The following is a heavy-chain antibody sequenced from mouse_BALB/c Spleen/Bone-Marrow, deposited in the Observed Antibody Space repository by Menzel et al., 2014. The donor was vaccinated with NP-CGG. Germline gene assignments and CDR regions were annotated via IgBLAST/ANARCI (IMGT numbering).Heavy chain of an antibody. CDR3: ALNWDSAY. D-gene: IGHD4-1*02. CDR1: GFTFSSYG. Sequence: DVQLQESGGDLVKPEGSLKLSCAASGFTFSSYGMSWVRQTPDKRLEWVATINNGGTYTYYPDSVKGRFTISRDNAKNTLYLQMSSLKSEDTAMYYCALNWDSAYWGQGTLVTVSA. J-gene: IGHJ3*01. V-gene: IGHV5-6*01. CDR2: INNGGTYT.